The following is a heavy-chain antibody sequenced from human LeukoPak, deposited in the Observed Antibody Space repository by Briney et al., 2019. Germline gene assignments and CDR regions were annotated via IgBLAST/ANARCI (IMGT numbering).Heavy chain of an antibody. Sequence: WETLSLTCTVSGGSISSYYWSWIRQPPGKGLEWIGYIYYSGSTNYNPSLKSRVTISVDTSKNQFSLKLSSVTAADTAVYYCARADSSSWFDWGQGTLVTVSS. CDR3: ARADSSSWFD. J-gene: IGHJ4*02. V-gene: IGHV4-59*01. CDR2: IYYSGST. CDR1: GGSISSYY. D-gene: IGHD6-13*01.